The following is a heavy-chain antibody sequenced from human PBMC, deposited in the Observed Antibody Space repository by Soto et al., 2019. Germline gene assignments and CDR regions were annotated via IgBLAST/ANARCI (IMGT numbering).Heavy chain of an antibody. V-gene: IGHV4-39*02. CDR1: GGSISSSSYY. D-gene: IGHD4-4*01. J-gene: IGHJ5*02. Sequence: SDTLSLTGTVSGGSISSSSYYWGWIRQPPWKGLEWIGNIFASGSSYYTMSLKSRVIISVDTSKNHVSLKLTSVTAADTAVYSCARLHFTDWFDPWGQGTMVTVSS. CDR2: IFASGSS. CDR3: ARLHFTDWFDP.